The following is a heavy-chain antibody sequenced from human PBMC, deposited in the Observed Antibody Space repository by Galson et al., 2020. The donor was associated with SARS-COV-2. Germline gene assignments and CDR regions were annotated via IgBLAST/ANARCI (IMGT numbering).Heavy chain of an antibody. Sequence: ETSETLSLTCAVYGGSFSGYYWSWIRQPPGKGLEWIGEINHSGSPNYNPSLKSRVTISVDTSKNKFSLKLNSMTAADSAVYYCARGGSSVAYGMDVWGQGTTVTVSS. D-gene: IGHD3-22*01. CDR3: ARGGSSVAYGMDV. V-gene: IGHV4-34*01. J-gene: IGHJ6*02. CDR1: GGSFSGYY. CDR2: INHSGSP.